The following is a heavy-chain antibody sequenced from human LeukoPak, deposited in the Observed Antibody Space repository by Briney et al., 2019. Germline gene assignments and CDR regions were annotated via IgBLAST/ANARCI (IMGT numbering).Heavy chain of an antibody. CDR1: GGSISSYH. CDR2: IYYSWST. V-gene: IGHV4-59*08. D-gene: IGHD3-9*01. Sequence: PSETLSLTCIVSGGSISSYHWSWLRQPRGKGLEGIGYIYYSWSTNYNPSLKSRVTISVDTSKNQFSLKLSSVTAADTAVYYCARRYYDILTGYYLLDYWGQGTLVTVSS. CDR3: ARRYYDILTGYYLLDY. J-gene: IGHJ4*02.